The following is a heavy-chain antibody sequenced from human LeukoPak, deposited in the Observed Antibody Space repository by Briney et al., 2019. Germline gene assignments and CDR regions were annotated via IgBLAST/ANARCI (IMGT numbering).Heavy chain of an antibody. CDR3: ARDSEYYYDSSGYPYYYYGMDV. J-gene: IGHJ6*02. V-gene: IGHV1-2*02. Sequence: ASVKVSCKASGYTFTGYYMHWVRQAPGQGLEWMGWINPNSGGTNYAQKFQGRVTMTRDTSISTAYMELSRLRSDDTAVYYCARDSEYYYDSSGYPYYYYGMDVWGQGTTVTVCS. D-gene: IGHD3-22*01. CDR1: GYTFTGYY. CDR2: INPNSGGT.